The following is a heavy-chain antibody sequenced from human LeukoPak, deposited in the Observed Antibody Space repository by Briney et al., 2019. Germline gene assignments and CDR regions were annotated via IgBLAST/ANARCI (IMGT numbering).Heavy chain of an antibody. Sequence: ASVKVSCKASGYTFNNFDINWVGQADGRGLKWMGWMNPNSGNTGYAQKSQGRVTITWDTSISTAYMELSSLRSEDTAVYYCARIGYSNSYDYWGQGTLVTVSS. D-gene: IGHD5-18*01. V-gene: IGHV1-8*03. CDR1: GYTFNNFD. J-gene: IGHJ4*02. CDR2: MNPNSGNT. CDR3: ARIGYSNSYDY.